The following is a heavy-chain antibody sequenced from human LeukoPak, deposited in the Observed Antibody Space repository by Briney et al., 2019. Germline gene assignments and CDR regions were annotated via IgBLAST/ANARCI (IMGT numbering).Heavy chain of an antibody. J-gene: IGHJ6*02. CDR2: IKHSGST. CDR3: ARGRIVVVPAAILVSYYYYYGMDV. V-gene: IGHV4-34*01. D-gene: IGHD2-2*02. CDR1: GGSFSGYY. Sequence: SETLSLTCAVYGGSFSGYYWSWIRQPPGKGLEWIGEIKHSGSTNYNPSLKSRVTISVDTSKNQFSLKLSSVTAADTAVYYCARGRIVVVPAAILVSYYYYYGMDVWGQGTTVTVSS.